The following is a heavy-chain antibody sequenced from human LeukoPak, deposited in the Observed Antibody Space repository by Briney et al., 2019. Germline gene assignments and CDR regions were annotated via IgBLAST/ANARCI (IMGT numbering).Heavy chain of an antibody. D-gene: IGHD3-10*01. CDR1: GFTFSSYA. Sequence: PGGSLRLSCAASGFTFSSYAMHWVRQAPGKGLEWVAVISYDGSSKYYADSVKGRFTISRDNSKNTLYLQMNSLRAEDTAVYYCARPTLYYGSGSYSFDYWGQGTLVTVSS. CDR3: ARPTLYYGSGSYSFDY. V-gene: IGHV3-30-3*01. J-gene: IGHJ4*02. CDR2: ISYDGSSK.